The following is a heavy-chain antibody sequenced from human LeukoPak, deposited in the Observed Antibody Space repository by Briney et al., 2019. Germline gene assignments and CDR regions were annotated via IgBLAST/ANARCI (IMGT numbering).Heavy chain of an antibody. Sequence: SVKVSCKASGGTFSSYTISWVRQAPGQGLEWMGRIIPILGIANYAQKFQGRVTITADKSTSTAYMELSSLRSEDTAVYSWARSLRSGSYVDYWGQGTLVTVSS. CDR1: GGTFSSYT. J-gene: IGHJ4*02. D-gene: IGHD1-26*01. CDR2: IIPILGIA. CDR3: ARSLRSGSYVDY. V-gene: IGHV1-69*02.